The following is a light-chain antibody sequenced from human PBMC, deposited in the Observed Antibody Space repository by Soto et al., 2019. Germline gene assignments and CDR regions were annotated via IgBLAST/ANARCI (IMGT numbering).Light chain of an antibody. Sequence: EVVMTQSPATLSVSPGESATLSCRASQSISSSKLAWYQQNPGQAPRLLLFGVSNRATGIPARFSGSGSGTEFSLTISSLQSEDFAVYYCQQLNYWPRITFGQGTRLEIK. V-gene: IGKV3-15*01. CDR3: QQLNYWPRIT. CDR1: QSISSS. CDR2: GVS. J-gene: IGKJ5*01.